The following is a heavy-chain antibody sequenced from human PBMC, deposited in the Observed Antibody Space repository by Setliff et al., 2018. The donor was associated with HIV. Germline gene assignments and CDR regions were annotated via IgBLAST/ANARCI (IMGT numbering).Heavy chain of an antibody. CDR3: AGDRDIVVVPASPQGYYYYMDV. Sequence: PSETLSLTCTVSGGPISSYYWSWIRQPPGKGLEWLGHIYSSGSTNYNPSLKSRVTISINTSKNQFSLKLSSVTAADTAVYYCAGDRDIVVVPASPQGYYYYMDVWGKGTTVTVSS. D-gene: IGHD2-2*01. J-gene: IGHJ6*03. CDR1: GGPISSYY. CDR2: IYSSGST. V-gene: IGHV4-4*09.